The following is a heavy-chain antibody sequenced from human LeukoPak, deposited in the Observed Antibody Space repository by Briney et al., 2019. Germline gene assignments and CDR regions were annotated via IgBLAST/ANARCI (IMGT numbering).Heavy chain of an antibody. V-gene: IGHV3-73*01. Sequence: GGSLRLSCAASGFTFSGSAMHWVRQASGKGLEWVGRIRSKANSYATAYAASVKGRFTISRDDSKNTAYLQTNSLKTEDTAVYYCTRDDSGIPFWGQGTLVTVSS. CDR2: IRSKANSYAT. CDR1: GFTFSGSA. J-gene: IGHJ4*02. D-gene: IGHD4-17*01. CDR3: TRDDSGIPF.